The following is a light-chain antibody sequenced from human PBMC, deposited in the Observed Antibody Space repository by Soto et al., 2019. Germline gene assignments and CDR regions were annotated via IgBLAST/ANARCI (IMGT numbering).Light chain of an antibody. CDR2: DAS. CDR3: QQHSNRLT. Sequence: EIVLTQSPATLSLSPGERATLSRRASQSVDSYLAWYQQKGGQAPRLLIFDASNRATGIPARFSGSGSGTDFTLTISSLEPEDFAVYYCQQHSNRLTFGGGTKVEIK. J-gene: IGKJ4*01. V-gene: IGKV3-11*01. CDR1: QSVDSY.